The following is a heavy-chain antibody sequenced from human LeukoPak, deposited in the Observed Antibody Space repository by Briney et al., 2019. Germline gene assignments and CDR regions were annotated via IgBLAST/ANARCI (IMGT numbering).Heavy chain of an antibody. J-gene: IGHJ3*02. CDR1: GFSFSSYW. Sequence: GGSLRLSCAVSGFSFSSYWMNWVRQAPGKGLEWVANIKEDGSEKYYVDSVKGRFTISRDNAKNSLYLQMNSLRAEDTAVYYCARDLFYDSSGYYYFSDAFDIWGQGTMVTVSS. CDR3: ARDLFYDSSGYYYFSDAFDI. V-gene: IGHV3-7*01. D-gene: IGHD3-22*01. CDR2: IKEDGSEK.